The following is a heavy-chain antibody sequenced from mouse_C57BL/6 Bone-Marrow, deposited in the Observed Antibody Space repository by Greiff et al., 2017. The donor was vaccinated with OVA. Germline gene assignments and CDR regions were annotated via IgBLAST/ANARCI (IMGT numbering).Heavy chain of an antibody. CDR3: ARAGITTVVAPYYFDY. V-gene: IGHV3-6*01. J-gene: IGHJ2*01. D-gene: IGHD1-1*01. CDR2: ISYDGSN. Sequence: EVQVVESGPGLVKPSQSLSLTCSVTGYSITSGYYWNWIRQFPGNKLEWMGYISYDGSNNYNPSLKNRISITRDTSKNQFFLKLNSVTTEDTATYYCARAGITTVVAPYYFDYWGQGTTLTVSS. CDR1: GYSITSGYY.